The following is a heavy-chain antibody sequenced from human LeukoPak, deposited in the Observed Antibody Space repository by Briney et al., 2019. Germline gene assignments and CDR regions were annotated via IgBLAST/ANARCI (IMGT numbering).Heavy chain of an antibody. Sequence: GGSLRLSCAASGFTFSSYWMSWVRQAPGKGLEWVANIKQDGSEKYYVDSVKGRFTISRDNAKNSLYLQMNSLRAEDTAMYYCARSAHYYYDSASYGVAFDVWGQGTMVTVSS. J-gene: IGHJ3*01. CDR3: ARSAHYYYDSASYGVAFDV. V-gene: IGHV3-7*03. CDR1: GFTFSSYW. CDR2: IKQDGSEK. D-gene: IGHD3-22*01.